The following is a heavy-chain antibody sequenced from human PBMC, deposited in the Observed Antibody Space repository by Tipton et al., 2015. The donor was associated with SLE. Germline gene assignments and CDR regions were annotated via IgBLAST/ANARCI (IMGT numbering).Heavy chain of an antibody. CDR1: GGSISSTNW. D-gene: IGHD6-19*01. J-gene: IGHJ4*02. CDR3: ARVGGGSGWSFDY. Sequence: TLSLTCTVSGGSISSTNWWSWVRHPPGKGLEWIGEIYHIGSTNYSPSLKSRVTISVDKSKNQFSLKLSSVTAADTAMYYCARVGGGSGWSFDYWGQGSLVRVSS. CDR2: IYHIGST. V-gene: IGHV4-4*02.